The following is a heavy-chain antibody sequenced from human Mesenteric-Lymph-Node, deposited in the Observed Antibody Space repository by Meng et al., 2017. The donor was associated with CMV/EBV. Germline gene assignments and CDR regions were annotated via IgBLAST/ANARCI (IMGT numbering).Heavy chain of an antibody. D-gene: IGHD3-16*01. V-gene: IGHV4-59*01. J-gene: IGHJ5*02. CDR3: ARGDDSSGFDP. CDR2: IYYTGST. CDR1: GGSISSYY. Sequence: SETLSLTCIVSGGSISSYYWSWIRQPPGKGLEWIGYIYYTGSTNYNPSLKSRVTISVDTSKNQLSLKLSSVTAADTAMYYCARGDDSSGFDPWGQGTLVTVSS.